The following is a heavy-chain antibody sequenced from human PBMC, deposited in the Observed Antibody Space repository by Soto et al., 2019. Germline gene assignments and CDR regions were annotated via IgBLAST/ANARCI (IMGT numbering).Heavy chain of an antibody. D-gene: IGHD3-10*01. Sequence: ASVKVSCKASGGTFSSYAISWVRQAPGQGLEWMGGIIPIFGTANYAQKFQGRVTITADESTSTAYMELSSLRSEDTAVYYCAREARGGEETWLAPWGQGTLVPVSS. J-gene: IGHJ5*02. CDR3: AREARGGEETWLAP. CDR1: GGTFSSYA. CDR2: IIPIFGTA. V-gene: IGHV1-69*01.